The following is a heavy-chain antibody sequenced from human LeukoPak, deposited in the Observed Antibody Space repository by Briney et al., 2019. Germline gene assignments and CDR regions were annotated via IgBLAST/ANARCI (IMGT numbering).Heavy chain of an antibody. CDR1: GYTFTSYD. D-gene: IGHD2-8*01. V-gene: IGHV1-8*03. CDR2: MNPNSGNT. J-gene: IGHJ4*02. CDR3: ARAPSYYIVLMVYAFSHPYYFDF. Sequence: ASVKVSCKASGYTFTSYDINWVRQATGQGLEWMGWMNPNSGNTGYAQKFQGRVTITRNTSISTAYMELSSLRSEDTAVYYCARAPSYYIVLMVYAFSHPYYFDFWGQGTLVTVSS.